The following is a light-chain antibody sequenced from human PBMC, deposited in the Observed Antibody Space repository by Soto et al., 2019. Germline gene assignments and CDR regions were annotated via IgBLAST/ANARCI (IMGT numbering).Light chain of an antibody. J-gene: IGKJ1*01. CDR1: QSISSW. V-gene: IGKV1-5*01. CDR2: DAS. CDR3: QQYHTYWT. Sequence: DIQITQSPSTLSASVRDRVTITCRASQSISSWLAWYQQKPGTPPKLLIYDASSLESGVPSRFSGSGSGTKFTLTISTLQPDDFATYPCQQYHTYWTFGQGTKVDIK.